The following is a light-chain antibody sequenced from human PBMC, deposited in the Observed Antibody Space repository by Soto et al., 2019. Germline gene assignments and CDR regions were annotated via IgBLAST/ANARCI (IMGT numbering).Light chain of an antibody. V-gene: IGKV1-39*01. CDR2: AAS. Sequence: DIQMTQSPSSLSASVVDRVTITCRASQSISSYLNWYQQKPGKAPKLLIYAASSLQSGVPSRFSGSGSETDFTLAISSLQPEDFATYSCQQSYSTTWTFGQGTKVDIK. CDR3: QQSYSTTWT. J-gene: IGKJ1*01. CDR1: QSISSY.